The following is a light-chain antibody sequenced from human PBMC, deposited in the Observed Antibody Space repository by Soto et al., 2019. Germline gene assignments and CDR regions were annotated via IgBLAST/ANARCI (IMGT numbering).Light chain of an antibody. J-gene: IGKJ1*01. CDR3: QQYNNWPRT. Sequence: LVLTQSPGTLSSSPGERATLSCRASQSVSSNLAWYQQKPGQAPRLLIYGASTRATGIPARFSGSGSGTEFTLTISSLQSEDFAVYYCQQYNNWPRTFGQGTKVDIK. V-gene: IGKV3-15*01. CDR2: GAS. CDR1: QSVSSN.